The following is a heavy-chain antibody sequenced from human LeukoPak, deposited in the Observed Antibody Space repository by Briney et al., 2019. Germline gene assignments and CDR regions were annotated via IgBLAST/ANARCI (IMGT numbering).Heavy chain of an antibody. CDR2: IYSGGST. D-gene: IGHD5-12*01. V-gene: IGHV3-53*01. J-gene: IGHJ3*02. Sequence: GGSLRLSCAVSWFTVSSNYMSWVRQAPGKGLEWVSVIYSGGSTYYADPVKRRFTISRDNSKNTLYLQMNSLRADDTAMYYCARGHIGAADPNHDAFDIWGQGTMVTVSS. CDR3: ARGHIGAADPNHDAFDI. CDR1: WFTVSSNY.